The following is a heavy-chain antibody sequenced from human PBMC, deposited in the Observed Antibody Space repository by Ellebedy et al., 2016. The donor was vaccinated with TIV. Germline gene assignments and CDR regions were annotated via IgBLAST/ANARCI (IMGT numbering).Heavy chain of an antibody. V-gene: IGHV1-2*02. D-gene: IGHD4-23*01. CDR1: GYTFTTYY. CDR3: ARGPYGGISVWYFDV. J-gene: IGHJ2*01. Sequence: ASVKVSCKASGYTFTTYYIHWVRQAPGQGLEWMGWIYPYSGGTNYAPKFQGRVTMTRDMSISTGYMELSGLKSDDTAVYYCARGPYGGISVWYFDVWGRGTLVTVSS. CDR2: IYPYSGGT.